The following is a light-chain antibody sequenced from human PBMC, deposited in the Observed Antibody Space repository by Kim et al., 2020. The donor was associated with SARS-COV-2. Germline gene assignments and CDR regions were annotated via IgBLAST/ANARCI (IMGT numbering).Light chain of an antibody. CDR3: QQYDTSPSCT. V-gene: IGKV3-20*01. CDR2: GAS. J-gene: IGKJ2*02. CDR1: QSVSDNY. Sequence: EIVLTQSPGTLSLSPGERATLSCRASQSVSDNYLAWYQQKPGQAPRLLIYGASSRATGIPDRFSGSGSGTAFTLTISRLQPDDFAVYYCQQYDTSPSCTFGQGTKLEI.